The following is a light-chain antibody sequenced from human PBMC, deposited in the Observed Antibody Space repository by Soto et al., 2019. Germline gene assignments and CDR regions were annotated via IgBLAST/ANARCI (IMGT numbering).Light chain of an antibody. CDR1: QTITRW. V-gene: IGKV1-5*01. J-gene: IGKJ1*01. CDR2: HAS. CDR3: QQYNSYS. Sequence: DIQMTQSPSTLSGSLGDRVTITCRASQTITRWMAWYQQKPGTAPKVLIYHASNLQSGVPSRFSGSGSGTEFTLTISSLQPDDFATYYCQQYNSYSFGQGTKVDIK.